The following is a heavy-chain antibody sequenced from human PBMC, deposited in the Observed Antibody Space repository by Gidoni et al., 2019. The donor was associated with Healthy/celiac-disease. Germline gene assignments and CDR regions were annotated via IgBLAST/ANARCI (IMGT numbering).Heavy chain of an antibody. CDR2: ISSSSSYI. V-gene: IGHV3-21*01. J-gene: IGHJ4*02. D-gene: IGHD6-19*01. Sequence: EVQLVESGGGLVKPGGSLRLSCAASGFTFSSYSMNWVRQAPGKGLEWVSSISSSSSYIYYADSVKGRFTISRDNAKNSLYLQMNSLRAEDTAVYYCARGAVAGRYFDYWGQGTPVTVSS. CDR3: ARGAVAGRYFDY. CDR1: GFTFSSYS.